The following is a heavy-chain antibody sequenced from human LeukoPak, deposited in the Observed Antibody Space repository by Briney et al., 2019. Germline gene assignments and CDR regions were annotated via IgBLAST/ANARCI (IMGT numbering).Heavy chain of an antibody. V-gene: IGHV1-2*02. CDR2: INPNSGGT. D-gene: IGHD2-15*01. CDR1: GYTFTGYY. Sequence: ASVKVSCKASGYTFTGYYIHWVRQAPGQGLEWMGWINPNSGGTNYAQKFQGRVTMTRDTSISTAYMELSRLRSDDTAVYYCARAAEVVTALFDYWGQGTLVTVSS. J-gene: IGHJ4*02. CDR3: ARAAEVVTALFDY.